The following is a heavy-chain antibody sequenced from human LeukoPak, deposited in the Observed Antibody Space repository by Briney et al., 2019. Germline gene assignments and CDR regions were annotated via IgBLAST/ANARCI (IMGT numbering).Heavy chain of an antibody. D-gene: IGHD1-1*01. V-gene: IGHV3-7*01. J-gene: IGHJ5*02. CDR1: GFTFSSYA. CDR3: ARVVTLTTTGYNWFGP. CDR2: IKQDGSDK. Sequence: GGSLRLSCAASGFTFSSYAMGWVRQAPGKGLEWVANIKQDGSDKYYVGSVKGRFTISRDNAKDSLYLQMNSLRAEDTAVYFWARVVTLTTTGYNWFGPWGQGTLVTVSS.